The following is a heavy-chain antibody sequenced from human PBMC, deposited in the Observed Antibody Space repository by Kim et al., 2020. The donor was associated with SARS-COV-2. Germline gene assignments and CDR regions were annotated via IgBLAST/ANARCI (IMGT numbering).Heavy chain of an antibody. V-gene: IGHV4-34*01. J-gene: IGHJ5*02. D-gene: IGHD6-13*01. Sequence: SETLSLTCAVYGGSFSGYYWSWIRQPPGKGLEWIGEINHSVSTNYNPSLKSRVTISVDTSKNQFSLKLSSVTAADTAVYYCARGEYSSSWYGKHNWFDPWGQGTLVTVSS. CDR1: GGSFSGYY. CDR2: INHSVST. CDR3: ARGEYSSSWYGKHNWFDP.